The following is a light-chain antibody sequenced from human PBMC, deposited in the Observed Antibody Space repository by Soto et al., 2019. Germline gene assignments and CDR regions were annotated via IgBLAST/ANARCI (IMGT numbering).Light chain of an antibody. CDR2: DVS. Sequence: QSVLTQPASVSGSPGQSITLSCTGTSSDVGGSNHVSWYQQHPGKAPKLMIFDVSNRPSGVSNRFSGSKSGNTASLTISGLQAEDEADYYCSSYASSSTLVLFGGGTKLTVL. V-gene: IGLV2-14*01. CDR1: SSDVGGSNH. CDR3: SSYASSSTLVL. J-gene: IGLJ3*02.